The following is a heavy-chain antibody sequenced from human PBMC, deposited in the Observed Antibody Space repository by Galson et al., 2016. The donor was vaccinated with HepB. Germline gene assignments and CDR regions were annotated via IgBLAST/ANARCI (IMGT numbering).Heavy chain of an antibody. Sequence: SLRLSCAASGFTFSSYAMSWVRQAPGKGLEWVPTITGSGGWIKYADSVKGRLITSRDNSKNTLYLQLNSLRAEDTAVYYCAKDGGYCSDATCYYRNSWGQGTLVTVSS. D-gene: IGHD2-15*01. CDR3: AKDGGYCSDATCYYRNS. J-gene: IGHJ4*02. CDR2: ITGSGGWI. CDR1: GFTFSSYA. V-gene: IGHV3-23*01.